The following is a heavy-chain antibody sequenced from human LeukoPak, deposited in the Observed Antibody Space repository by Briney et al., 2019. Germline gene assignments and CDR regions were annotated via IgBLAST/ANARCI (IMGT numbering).Heavy chain of an antibody. CDR2: IYSGGST. CDR1: GFTFSSYA. D-gene: IGHD4-17*01. V-gene: IGHV3-66*04. J-gene: IGHJ5*02. CDR3: ARPPYGDYVNWFDP. Sequence: GGFLRLSCAASGFTFSSYAMSWVRQAPGKGLEWVSVIYSGGSTYYADSVKGRFTISRDNSKNTLYLQMNSLRAEDTAVYYCARPPYGDYVNWFDPWGQGTLVTVSS.